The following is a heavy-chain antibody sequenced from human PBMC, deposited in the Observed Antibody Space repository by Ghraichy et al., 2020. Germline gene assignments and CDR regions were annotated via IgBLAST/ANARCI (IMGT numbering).Heavy chain of an antibody. J-gene: IGHJ2*01. Sequence: GGSLRLSCAASGFTFSRYRMRWVRQSPTKGLEWVANINQDGSEGNYVDSVRGRFTISRDNAKNSLYLQMTSLRVDDAAVYYCARDECSSTSCLRPYWYSDLWGRGTLVTVSS. CDR3: ARDECSSTSCLRPYWYSDL. D-gene: IGHD2-2*01. CDR1: GFTFSRYR. V-gene: IGHV3-7*01. CDR2: INQDGSEG.